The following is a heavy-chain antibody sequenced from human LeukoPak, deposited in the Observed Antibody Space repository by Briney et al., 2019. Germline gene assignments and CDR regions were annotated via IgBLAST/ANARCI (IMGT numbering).Heavy chain of an antibody. V-gene: IGHV7-4-1*02. D-gene: IGHD4-11*01. J-gene: IGHJ6*03. CDR2: INTNTGNP. CDR3: ARIGMTTYYYYYMDV. CDR1: GYSFTSYA. Sequence: ASVKVSCKASGYSFTSYAMNWVRQAPGQGLQWMGWINTNTGNPTYAPGFTGRFVFSLDTSVTTAYLQISSLKAEDTAVYYCARIGMTTYYYYYMDVWGKGTTVTVSS.